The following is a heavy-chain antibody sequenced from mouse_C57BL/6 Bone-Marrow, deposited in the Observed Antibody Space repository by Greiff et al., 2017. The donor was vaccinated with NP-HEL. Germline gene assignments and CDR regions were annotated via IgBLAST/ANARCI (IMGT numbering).Heavy chain of an antibody. V-gene: IGHV1-72*01. CDR2: IDPNSGGT. CDR3: ASYAMDY. J-gene: IGHJ4*01. Sequence: QVQLQQPGAELVRPGTSVKFSCKASGYTFTSYWMHWVKQRPGRGLEWIGRIDPNSGGTKYNETFKSKATLTVDKPTSTPYLQLSSLTSEDAAVYDRASYAMDYWGRGTAATVSS. CDR1: GYTFTSYW.